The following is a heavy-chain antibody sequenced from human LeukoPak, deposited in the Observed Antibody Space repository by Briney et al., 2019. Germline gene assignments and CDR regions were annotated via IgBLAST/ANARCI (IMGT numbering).Heavy chain of an antibody. D-gene: IGHD3-10*01. J-gene: IGHJ4*02. Sequence: NPSETLSLTCTVSGGSISSSSYYWGWIRQPPGKGLEWIGSIYYRGSNYYNPSLKGRVTISVDTSKNQFSLKLSSVTAADTAVYYCARHSMIRGVTTHYFDYWGQGTLVTVSS. V-gene: IGHV4-39*01. CDR1: GGSISSSSYY. CDR3: ARHSMIRGVTTHYFDY. CDR2: IYYRGSN.